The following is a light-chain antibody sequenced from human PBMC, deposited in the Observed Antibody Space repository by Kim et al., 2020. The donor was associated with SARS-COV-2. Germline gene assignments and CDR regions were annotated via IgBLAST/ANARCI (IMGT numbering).Light chain of an antibody. Sequence: SPGERATLSCRASQSFITTSLAWYQHNPGQAPRLLIYGASYRATGIPDRFSGSGSGTDFTLTISRLEPEDFAVYYCQQYGNSPLTFGGGTKVDIK. J-gene: IGKJ4*01. CDR3: QQYGNSPLT. CDR1: QSFITTS. V-gene: IGKV3-20*01. CDR2: GAS.